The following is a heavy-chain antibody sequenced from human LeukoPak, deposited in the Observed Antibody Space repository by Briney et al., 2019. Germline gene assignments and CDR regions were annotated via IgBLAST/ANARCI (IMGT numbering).Heavy chain of an antibody. D-gene: IGHD6-19*01. Sequence: PGGSLRLSCAASGFTFSSYWMSWVRQAPGKGLEWVANIKQDGSEKYYVDSVKGRFTISRDNAKNSLYLQMNSLRAEDTAVYYCARDYSSGWYVLGFGDYWGQGTLVTVSS. CDR3: ARDYSSGWYVLGFGDY. CDR1: GFTFSSYW. V-gene: IGHV3-7*01. J-gene: IGHJ4*02. CDR2: IKQDGSEK.